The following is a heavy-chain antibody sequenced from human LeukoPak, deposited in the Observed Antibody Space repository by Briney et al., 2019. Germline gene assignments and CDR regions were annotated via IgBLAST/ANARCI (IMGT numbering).Heavy chain of an antibody. D-gene: IGHD2-21*01. CDR3: ASCMGGDCSFAGIYYFDY. J-gene: IGHJ4*02. V-gene: IGHV1-69*05. Sequence: SVKVSCKASGGTFSSYAISWVRQAPGQGLEWMGGIMPIFGTANYAQKFQGRVTITTDESTSTAYMELSSLRSEDTAVYYCASCMGGDCSFAGIYYFDYWGQGTLVTVSS. CDR2: IMPIFGTA. CDR1: GGTFSSYA.